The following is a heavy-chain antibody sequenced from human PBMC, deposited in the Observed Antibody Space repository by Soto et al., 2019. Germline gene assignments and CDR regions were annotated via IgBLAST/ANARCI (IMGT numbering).Heavy chain of an antibody. V-gene: IGHV4-59*01. D-gene: IGHD6-13*01. CDR1: GGSISSNY. CDR3: ARYRRESVAGYTLDN. J-gene: IGHJ4*02. Sequence: TLSLTCTVSGGSISSNYWTWIRQPPGKGLEWIGYVYNSGSTNYNPSLKSRVTISEDTSKSQFSLKVNSMTAADTAVYYCARYRRESVAGYTLDNWGQGXLVTVYS. CDR2: VYNSGST.